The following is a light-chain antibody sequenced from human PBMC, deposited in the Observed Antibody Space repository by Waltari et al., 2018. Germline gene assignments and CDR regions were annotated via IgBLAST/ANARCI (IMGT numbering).Light chain of an antibody. CDR2: DAS. CDR1: KSISSW. Sequence: DIQMTQSPSTLSAFVGDRVTVTCRASKSISSWLAWYQQKPGKAPKLLIYDASSLQSGVPSRFSGSGSGTEFTLTISSLQPDDFATYYCQQYTTYPYTFGQGTKLEIK. J-gene: IGKJ2*01. V-gene: IGKV1-5*01. CDR3: QQYTTYPYT.